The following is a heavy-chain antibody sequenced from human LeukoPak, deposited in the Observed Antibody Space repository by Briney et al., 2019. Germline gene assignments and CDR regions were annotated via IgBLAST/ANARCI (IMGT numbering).Heavy chain of an antibody. CDR3: ATGSPHGLVRSSGRYYYGMDV. V-gene: IGHV1-24*01. CDR1: GYTLTELS. Sequence: ASVKVSCKVSGYTLTELSMHWVRQAPGKGLEWMGGFDPEDGETIYAQKFQGRVTMTEDTSTDTAYMELSSLRSEDTAVYYCATGSPHGLVRSSGRYYYGMDVWGQGTTVTVSS. CDR2: FDPEDGET. J-gene: IGHJ6*02. D-gene: IGHD1-26*01.